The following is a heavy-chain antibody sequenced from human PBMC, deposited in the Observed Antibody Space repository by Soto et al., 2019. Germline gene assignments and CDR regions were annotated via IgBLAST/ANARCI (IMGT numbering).Heavy chain of an antibody. Sequence: QVQLVQSGAEVKKPGSSVKVSCKVSGGTFSNYAIDWVRLAPGHGLEWMGGIVPIFGTTYYTQKFQGRATLIADHTATTXSLVMSSLRSEDTALYYCARVAALAGLYNCPGFDVWGQGTAVTVSS. CDR2: IVPIFGTT. D-gene: IGHD1-20*01. CDR3: ARVAALAGLYNCPGFDV. V-gene: IGHV1-69*12. CDR1: GGTFSNYA. J-gene: IGHJ6*02.